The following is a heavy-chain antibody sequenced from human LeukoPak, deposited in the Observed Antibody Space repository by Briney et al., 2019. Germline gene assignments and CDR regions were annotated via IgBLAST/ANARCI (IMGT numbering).Heavy chain of an antibody. Sequence: SATLSLTCTVSGGSISSGSYYWSCIQLPAGKGLEWIGRVFTSGGTNYHPSLKSRVTISVDTSNNQFYLKLSSVTAADTAVYYCASCSSTSCSPYHYYYCMDVWGQGSTVTVSS. V-gene: IGHV4-61*02. J-gene: IGHJ6*02. CDR3: ASCSSTSCSPYHYYYCMDV. CDR2: VFTSGGT. D-gene: IGHD2-2*01. CDR1: GGSISSGSYY.